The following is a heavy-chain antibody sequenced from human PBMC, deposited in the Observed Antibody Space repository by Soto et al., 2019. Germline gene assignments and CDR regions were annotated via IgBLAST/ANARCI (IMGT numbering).Heavy chain of an antibody. V-gene: IGHV4-34*01. CDR3: ARGKHYYDSSGLI. CDR1: GVPISTDDYY. CDR2: INHSGST. Sequence: SETLSLTCTVSGVPISTDDYYWTWIRQPPGKGLEWIGEINHSGSTNYNPSLKSRVTISVDTSKNQFSLKLSSVTAADTAVYYCARGKHYYDSSGLIWGQGTMVTVSS. D-gene: IGHD3-22*01. J-gene: IGHJ3*02.